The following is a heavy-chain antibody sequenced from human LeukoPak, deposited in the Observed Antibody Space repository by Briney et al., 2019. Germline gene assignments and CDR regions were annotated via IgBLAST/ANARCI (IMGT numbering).Heavy chain of an antibody. Sequence: GGSLRLSCAASGFTFYDYVMHWVRQVPGKGLEWVSAISWNSGNIGYADSVKGRFTISRDNAKNSLYLQMNSLRTEDAALYYCAKDRADYGDYIGYFDYWGQGTLVTASS. CDR2: ISWNSGNI. V-gene: IGHV3-9*01. D-gene: IGHD4-17*01. CDR1: GFTFYDYV. J-gene: IGHJ4*02. CDR3: AKDRADYGDYIGYFDY.